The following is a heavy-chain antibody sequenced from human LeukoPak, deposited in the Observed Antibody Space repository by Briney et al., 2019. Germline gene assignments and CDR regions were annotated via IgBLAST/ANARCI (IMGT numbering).Heavy chain of an antibody. CDR3: GKGRYCGDTSCSYFDC. V-gene: IGHV3-23*01. D-gene: IGHD2-2*01. CDR1: GFIFSTYD. J-gene: IGHJ4*02. Sequence: PGGSLRLSCVASGFIFSTYDMSWVRQAPGKGLEWVSTITAGGGSTYYADSVKGRFTISRDNSKNTLYLQMNSLRAEDTAVYYCGKGRYCGDTSCSYFDCWGQGTLVTFSS. CDR2: ITAGGGST.